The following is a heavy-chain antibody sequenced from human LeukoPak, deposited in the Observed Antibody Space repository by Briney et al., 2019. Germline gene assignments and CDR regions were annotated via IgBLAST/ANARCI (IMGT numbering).Heavy chain of an antibody. Sequence: QPGGSLRLSCTASEFTFNDYAMSWVRQSPGMRLHSLSTLRGSGGSSYYANSVRGRFTISRDNAKNTLFLQMNNLRAEDTAVYYCAKDPHVGTSGYYQYYFDYWGQGTLVTVSS. V-gene: IGHV3-23*01. CDR1: EFTFNDYA. CDR2: LRGSGGSS. D-gene: IGHD3-3*01. J-gene: IGHJ4*02. CDR3: AKDPHVGTSGYYQYYFDY.